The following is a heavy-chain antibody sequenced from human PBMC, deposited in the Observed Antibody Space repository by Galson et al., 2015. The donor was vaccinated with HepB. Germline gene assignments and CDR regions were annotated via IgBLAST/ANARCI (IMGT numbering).Heavy chain of an antibody. CDR1: GFTFSSYA. CDR3: AKDHAEVGYCSSPSCYGDWFDP. Sequence: SLRLSCAASGFTFSSYAMSWVRQAPGKGLEWVSAISGSGGSTYYADSVKGRFTISRDNSKNTLYLQMNSLRAEDTAVYYCAKDHAEVGYCSSPSCYGDWFDPWGQGTLVTVSS. V-gene: IGHV3-23*01. D-gene: IGHD2-2*01. J-gene: IGHJ5*02. CDR2: ISGSGGST.